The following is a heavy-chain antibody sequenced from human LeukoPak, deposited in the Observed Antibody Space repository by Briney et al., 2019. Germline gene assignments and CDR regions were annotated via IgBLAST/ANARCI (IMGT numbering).Heavy chain of an antibody. CDR1: GYTFSSYE. J-gene: IGHJ4*02. CDR2: ISSSGSTI. Sequence: GGSLRLSCAASGYTFSSYEMNWVRQAPGKGLEWVSYISSSGSTIYYADSVKGRFTISRDNAKNSLYLQMNSLRAEDTAVYYCARTPYDILTGGWGVLTDYWGQGTLVTVSS. V-gene: IGHV3-48*03. D-gene: IGHD3-9*01. CDR3: ARTPYDILTGGWGVLTDY.